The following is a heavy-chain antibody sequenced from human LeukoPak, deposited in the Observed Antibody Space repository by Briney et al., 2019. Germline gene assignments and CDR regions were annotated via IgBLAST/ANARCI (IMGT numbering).Heavy chain of an antibody. CDR2: ISGSGGST. V-gene: IGHV3-23*01. CDR3: AKDEEYFDY. CDR1: DGSFSGYY. Sequence: ETLSLTCAVYDGSFSGYYWSWVRQAPGKGLEWVSAISGSGGSTYYADSVKGRFTISRDNSKNTLYLQMNSLRAEDTAVYYCAKDEEYFDYWGQGTLVTVSS. J-gene: IGHJ4*02.